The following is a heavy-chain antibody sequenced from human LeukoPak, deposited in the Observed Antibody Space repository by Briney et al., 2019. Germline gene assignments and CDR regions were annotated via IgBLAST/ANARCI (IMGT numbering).Heavy chain of an antibody. Sequence: PSQTLSLTCTVSGGSISSGSYYWSWIRQPAGKGLEWIGRIYTSGSTNYNPSLKSRVTISVDTSKNQFSLKLTSVTTADTAIYYCASSRRGYTSGWFFDYWGQGALVTVSS. CDR3: ASSRRGYTSGWFFDY. D-gene: IGHD6-13*01. J-gene: IGHJ4*02. V-gene: IGHV4-61*02. CDR1: GGSISSGSYY. CDR2: IYTSGST.